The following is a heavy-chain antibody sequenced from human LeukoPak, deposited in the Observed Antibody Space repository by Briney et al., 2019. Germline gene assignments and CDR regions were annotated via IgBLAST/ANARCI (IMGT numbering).Heavy chain of an antibody. CDR3: ARDPGAVTMPSNWFDP. CDR2: ISSSSTYI. J-gene: IGHJ5*02. CDR1: GFTFTSYS. Sequence: PGGSLRLSCAASGFTFTSYSMNWVRQAPGRGLEWVSSISSSSTYIYYADSVKGRFTISRDNAKNSLYLQMNSLRAEDTAVYYCARDPGAVTMPSNWFDPWGQGTLVTVSS. D-gene: IGHD4-17*01. V-gene: IGHV3-21*01.